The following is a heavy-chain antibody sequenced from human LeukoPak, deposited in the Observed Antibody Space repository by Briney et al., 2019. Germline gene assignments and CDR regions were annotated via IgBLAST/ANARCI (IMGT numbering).Heavy chain of an antibody. CDR1: GFTFSSYG. D-gene: IGHD2-2*01. CDR2: IGTAGDT. J-gene: IGHJ5*02. Sequence: GGSLRLSCAASGFTFSSYGMHWVRQAPGKGLEWVSAIGTAGDTYYPGSVKGRFTISRENAKNSLYLQMNSLRAGDTAVYYCARGRYCSSTSCPIRSWFDPWGQGTLVTVSS. CDR3: ARGRYCSSTSCPIRSWFDP. V-gene: IGHV3-13*01.